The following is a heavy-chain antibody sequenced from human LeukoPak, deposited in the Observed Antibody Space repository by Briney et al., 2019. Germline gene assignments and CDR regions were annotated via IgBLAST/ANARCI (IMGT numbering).Heavy chain of an antibody. CDR2: ISSSSSYI. CDR3: ARDRCSSTSCRRFDY. D-gene: IGHD2-2*01. CDR1: GFTFSSYS. V-gene: IGHV3-21*01. J-gene: IGHJ4*02. Sequence: GGSLRLSCAASGFTFSSYSMNWVRQAPGKGLEWVSSISSSSSYIYYADSVKGRFTISRDNAKNSLYLQMNSLRAEDTAVYYYARDRCSSTSCRRFDYWGQGTLVTVSS.